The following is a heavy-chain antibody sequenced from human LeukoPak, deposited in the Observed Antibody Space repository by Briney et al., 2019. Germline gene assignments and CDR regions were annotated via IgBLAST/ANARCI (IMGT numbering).Heavy chain of an antibody. CDR1: GGSISSYY. J-gene: IGHJ4*02. D-gene: IGHD3-22*01. CDR3: AREGYYDSRGLYYFDY. V-gene: IGHV4-59*01. Sequence: SETLSLTCTVSGGSISSYYWSWIRQPPGKGLEWIGYIYYSGSTNYNPSLKSRVTISVDTSKNQFSLKLSSVTAADTAVYYCAREGYYDSRGLYYFDYWGQGTLVTVSS. CDR2: IYYSGST.